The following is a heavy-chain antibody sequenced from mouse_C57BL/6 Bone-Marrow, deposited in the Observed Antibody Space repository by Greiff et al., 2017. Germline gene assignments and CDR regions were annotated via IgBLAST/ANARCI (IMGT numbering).Heavy chain of an antibody. CDR2: IDPSDSYT. J-gene: IGHJ4*01. D-gene: IGHD2-1*01. CDR3: AREWFYYGNYDAMDY. V-gene: IGHV1-50*01. Sequence: VQLQQPGAELVKPGASVKLSCKASGYTFTSYWMQWVKQRPGQGLEWIGEIDPSDSYTNYNQTFKGKATLTVDTSSSTAYMQLSSLPSEDTAVYYCAREWFYYGNYDAMDYWGQGTSVTVSA. CDR1: GYTFTSYW.